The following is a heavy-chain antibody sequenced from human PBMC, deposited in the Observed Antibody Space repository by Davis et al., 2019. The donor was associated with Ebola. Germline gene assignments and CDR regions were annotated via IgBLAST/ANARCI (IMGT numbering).Heavy chain of an antibody. J-gene: IGHJ5*01. D-gene: IGHD6-19*01. V-gene: IGHV3-23*01. Sequence: GGSLRLSCVDSGFPFDTYAMSWVRQAPGKGLEWVSAISSTGGSTYFANPVRGRFTISSDNSTRTAYLQITRLAVEDTAVYYCVTGGEQWRRRFDSWGQGTLVTVSS. CDR1: GFPFDTYA. CDR3: VTGGEQWRRRFDS. CDR2: ISSTGGST.